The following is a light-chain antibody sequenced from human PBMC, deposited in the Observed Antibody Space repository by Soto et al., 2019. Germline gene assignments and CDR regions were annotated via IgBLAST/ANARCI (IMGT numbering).Light chain of an antibody. J-gene: IGKJ1*01. CDR1: QNINNNY. CDR2: GAS. V-gene: IGKV3-20*01. Sequence: EIGLTQSPGTLSLSPGERATLSCRASQNINNNYLTWYQQKPGQAPRLLIYGASSRATGIPDRFSGSGSGTDFTLTIRRLDPEDFAVFYCQQYGSSRRTFGQETKVEIK. CDR3: QQYGSSRRT.